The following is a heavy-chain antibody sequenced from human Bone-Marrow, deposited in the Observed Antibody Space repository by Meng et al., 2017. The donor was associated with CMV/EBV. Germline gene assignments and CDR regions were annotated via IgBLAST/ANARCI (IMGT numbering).Heavy chain of an antibody. V-gene: IGHV4-59*01. CDR3: ARDVVEGIGSSGYHYAPPYYFDS. CDR2: IYYSGST. D-gene: IGHD3-22*01. J-gene: IGHJ4*02. Sequence: GSLRLSCTVSGGSISSYDWSWIRQPPGKGLEWIGYIYYSGSTNYNPSLKSRVTISVDTSKNQFSLKLSSVIAADTAVYYCARDVVEGIGSSGYHYAPPYYFDSWGQGTLVTVSS. CDR1: GGSISSYD.